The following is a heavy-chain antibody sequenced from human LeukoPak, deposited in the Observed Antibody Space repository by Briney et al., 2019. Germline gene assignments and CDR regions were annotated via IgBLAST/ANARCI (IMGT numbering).Heavy chain of an antibody. Sequence: GGSLRLSCVASGFSFKTYEMNWVRQAPGKGLEWISYISVGGSDEDYADSVKGRFSISRDNAKNSLFLQMNSLRVEDTAVYYCARDVGFNNGWPAWGEGTLVAVSS. CDR2: ISVGGSDE. D-gene: IGHD6-19*01. J-gene: IGHJ5*02. V-gene: IGHV3-48*03. CDR3: ARDVGFNNGWPA. CDR1: GFSFKTYE.